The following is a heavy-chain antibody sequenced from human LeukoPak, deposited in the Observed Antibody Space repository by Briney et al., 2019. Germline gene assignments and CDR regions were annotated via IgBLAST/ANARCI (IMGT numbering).Heavy chain of an antibody. CDR1: GYTFTGHY. CDR2: INPKNAGT. D-gene: IGHD3-22*01. V-gene: IGHV1-2*02. Sequence: GASVKVSCKASGYTFTGHYMHWVRQAPGQGLEWMGWINPKNAGTNFAQRFQGRVTMTRDTSISTVYMELSRLRSDDTAVYYCARAQGSSGYYWPHPYYYYYMDVWGKGTTVTVSS. CDR3: ARAQGSSGYYWPHPYYYYYMDV. J-gene: IGHJ6*03.